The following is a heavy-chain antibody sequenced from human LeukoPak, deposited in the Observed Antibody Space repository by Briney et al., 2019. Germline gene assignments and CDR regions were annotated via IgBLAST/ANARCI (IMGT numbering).Heavy chain of an antibody. Sequence: APVKVSCKASGYTFTGYYMHWVRQAPGQGLEWMGWINPNSGGTNYAQKFQGRVTMTRDTSISTAYMELSGLRSDDTAVYYCARARIMIVVVNSRGRSFDYWGQGTLVTVSS. J-gene: IGHJ4*02. CDR3: ARARIMIVVVNSRGRSFDY. D-gene: IGHD3-22*01. CDR2: INPNSGGT. CDR1: GYTFTGYY. V-gene: IGHV1-2*02.